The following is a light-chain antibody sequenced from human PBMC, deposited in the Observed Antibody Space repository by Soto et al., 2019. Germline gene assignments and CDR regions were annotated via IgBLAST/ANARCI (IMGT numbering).Light chain of an antibody. CDR1: QSVSNK. CDR2: GAS. J-gene: IGKJ4*02. CDR3: QQYNKWPQ. V-gene: IGKV3-15*01. Sequence: EIVMTQSPGTLSVSPGERATLFCRAGQSVSNKLAWYQQKPGQAPRLIIYGASTRATGIPARFSGSGSGTDFTLTISSLQSEDFAIYYCQQYNKWPQFGGGTKVEIK.